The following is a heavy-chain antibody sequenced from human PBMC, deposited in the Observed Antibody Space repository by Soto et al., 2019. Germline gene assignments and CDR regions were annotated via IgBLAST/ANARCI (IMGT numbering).Heavy chain of an antibody. J-gene: IGHJ4*02. D-gene: IGHD3-3*01. V-gene: IGHV1-18*01. CDR1: GYTFTSYG. Sequence: ASLKVSCKTSGYTFTSYGISCVRHTPGQGLEWMGWISAYNGNTNYAQKLQGRVTMTTDTSTSTAYMELRSLRSDDTAVYYCARDLVGSVFRFLESDGYWGQGTLVTVS. CDR3: ARDLVGSVFRFLESDGY. CDR2: ISAYNGNT.